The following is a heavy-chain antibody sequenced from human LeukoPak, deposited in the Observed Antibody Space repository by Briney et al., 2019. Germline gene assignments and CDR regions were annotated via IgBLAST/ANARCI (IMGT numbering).Heavy chain of an antibody. CDR2: IIPIFGTA. J-gene: IGHJ5*02. D-gene: IGHD3-10*01. V-gene: IGHV1-69*06. CDR1: GGTFSSYA. Sequence: SVKVSCKASGGTFSSYAISWVRQAPGQGLEWMGGIIPIFGTANYAQKFQGRVTITADKSTSTAYMELSSLRSEDTAVYYCARNPFMVRGVISSWFDPWGQGTLVTVSS. CDR3: ARNPFMVRGVISSWFDP.